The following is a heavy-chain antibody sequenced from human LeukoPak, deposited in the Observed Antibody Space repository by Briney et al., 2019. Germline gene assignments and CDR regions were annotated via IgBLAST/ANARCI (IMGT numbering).Heavy chain of an antibody. CDR2: ISYDGSNK. CDR3: AKVAAAGISYFDY. Sequence: GGSLRLSCAASGFTFSSYGMHWVRQAPGKGLEWVAVISYDGSNKYYADSVKGRFTISRDNSKNTLYLQMNSRRAEDTAVYYCAKVAAAGISYFDYWGQGTLVTVSS. V-gene: IGHV3-30*18. CDR1: GFTFSSYG. D-gene: IGHD6-13*01. J-gene: IGHJ4*02.